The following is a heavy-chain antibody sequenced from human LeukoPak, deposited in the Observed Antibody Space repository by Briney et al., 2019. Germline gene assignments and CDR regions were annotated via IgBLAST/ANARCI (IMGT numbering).Heavy chain of an antibody. J-gene: IGHJ4*02. CDR1: GFTFSSYA. V-gene: IGHV3-23*01. D-gene: IGHD6-6*01. CDR2: ISGSGGST. CDR3: AKDLFSYSSSGHGY. Sequence: GGSLRLSCAASGFTFSSYAMSWVRQAPGKGLEWVSAISGSGGSTYYADSVKGRFTISRDNSKNTLYLQMNSLRAEDTAVYYCAKDLFSYSSSGHGYWGQGTLVTVSS.